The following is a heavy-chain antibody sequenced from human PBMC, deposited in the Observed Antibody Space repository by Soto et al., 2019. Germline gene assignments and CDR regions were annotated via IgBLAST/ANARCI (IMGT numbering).Heavy chain of an antibody. Sequence: QVTLKESGPTLVEPTQTLTLTCTFSGFSLTTSGVGVGWIRQPPGKALEWLALVYWDDDKRYSPSLKNRLTITKDTSKNQVVLTMTNMDPVDTATYYCVHRLTSSSSYDYWGQGTLVTVSS. D-gene: IGHD6-6*01. J-gene: IGHJ4*02. CDR1: GFSLTTSGVG. CDR3: VHRLTSSSSYDY. CDR2: VYWDDDK. V-gene: IGHV2-5*02.